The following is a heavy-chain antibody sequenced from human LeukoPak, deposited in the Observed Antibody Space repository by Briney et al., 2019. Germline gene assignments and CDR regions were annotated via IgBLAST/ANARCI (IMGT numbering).Heavy chain of an antibody. CDR2: ISSGSSTL. J-gene: IGHJ4*02. Sequence: GGSLTLSCAPSGLTLSTYWMTWVRPAPGKGLEWVSYISSGSSTLYYADSVKGRFTISRDNANHSLYLQMNSLRDEDTALYYCARDFGYLRGYSYGPDYWGQGTLVTVSS. CDR1: GLTLSTYW. CDR3: ARDFGYLRGYSYGPDY. D-gene: IGHD5-18*01. V-gene: IGHV3-48*02.